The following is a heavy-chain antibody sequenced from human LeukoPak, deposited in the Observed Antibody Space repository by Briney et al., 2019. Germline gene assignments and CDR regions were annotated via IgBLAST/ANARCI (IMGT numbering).Heavy chain of an antibody. CDR1: GLTFSDYA. Sequence: GGSLRLSCAASGLTFSDYAMSWFCQAPGKGLEWVSGITSGFTPHYADSVKGRFTISRDNSKNTFHLQLNSLRAEDTAVYYCAKAYSDSRVADVFFEYWGQGTLVTVSS. V-gene: IGHV3-23*01. J-gene: IGHJ4*02. D-gene: IGHD2-15*01. CDR3: AKAYSDSRVADVFFEY. CDR2: ITSGFTP.